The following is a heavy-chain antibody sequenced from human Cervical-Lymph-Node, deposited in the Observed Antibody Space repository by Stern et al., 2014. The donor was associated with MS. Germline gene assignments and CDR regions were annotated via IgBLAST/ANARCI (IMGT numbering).Heavy chain of an antibody. V-gene: IGHV5-10-1*03. CDR2: IDPVDSYI. CDR3: ARLRYFGELYHDN. Sequence: EVQLVESGAEVKKPGESLRISCKVSGHSSISYWISWVRQMPGKGLEWMGGIDPVDSYITSSPSSQGTVTFSADKSITTAYLQGSSLKASDTAIYYCARLRYFGELYHDNWGQGTVVTVSS. CDR1: GHSSISYW. D-gene: IGHD3-10*01. J-gene: IGHJ4*02.